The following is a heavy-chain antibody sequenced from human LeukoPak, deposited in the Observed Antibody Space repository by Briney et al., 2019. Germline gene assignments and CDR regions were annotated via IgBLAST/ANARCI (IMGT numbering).Heavy chain of an antibody. J-gene: IGHJ6*03. D-gene: IGHD3-3*01. Sequence: SETLSLTCTVSGGSISSGSYYWSWIRQPAGKGLEWIGRIYTSGSTNYNPSLKSRVTISVDTSKNQFSLKLSSVTAADTAVYYCARARFLEWLPYYMDVWGKGTTVTVSS. V-gene: IGHV4-61*02. CDR3: ARARFLEWLPYYMDV. CDR1: GGSISSGSYY. CDR2: IYTSGST.